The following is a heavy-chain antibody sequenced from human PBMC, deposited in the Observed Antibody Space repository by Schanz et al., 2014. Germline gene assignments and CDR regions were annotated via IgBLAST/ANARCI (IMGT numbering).Heavy chain of an antibody. J-gene: IGHJ4*02. Sequence: QVHLVQSASELKNPGASVKVSCKTSGYSFSTYAMNWVRQAPGQGLEWMGWINTKTGNPTYAQGFTGRFVFSLDTSVSTTHLQITNLKADDTAVYYCARGYCAGTSCPIFDYWGQGTLVTVSP. CDR3: ARGYCAGTSCPIFDY. V-gene: IGHV7-4-1*02. CDR2: INTKTGNP. CDR1: GYSFSTYA. D-gene: IGHD2-2*01.